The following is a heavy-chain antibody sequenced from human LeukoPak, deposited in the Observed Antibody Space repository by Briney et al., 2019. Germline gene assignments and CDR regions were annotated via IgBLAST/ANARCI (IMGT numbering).Heavy chain of an antibody. D-gene: IGHD6-13*01. J-gene: IGHJ6*02. Sequence: GKSLRLSCAASGFTFSGYPIHWVRQAPGKGLEWVAVISYDGSNKYYADSVKGRFTISRDNSKNTLYLQMSSLRAEDTAVYYCASPGGDAAAAGPRYYYYGMDVWGQGTTVTVSS. CDR1: GFTFSGYP. CDR3: ASPGGDAAAAGPRYYYYGMDV. CDR2: ISYDGSNK. V-gene: IGHV3-30*14.